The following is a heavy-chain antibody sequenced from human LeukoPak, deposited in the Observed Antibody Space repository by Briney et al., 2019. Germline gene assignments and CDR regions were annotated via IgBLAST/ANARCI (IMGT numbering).Heavy chain of an antibody. J-gene: IGHJ4*02. CDR1: GFTFSSYG. CDR2: ISYDGSNK. Sequence: GGSLRLSCAASGFTFSSYGMHWVRQAPGKGLEWVAVISYDGSNKYYADSVKDRFTISRDNGKNSLYLQMNSLRAEDTAVYYCARGPPYGSRSDFFDYWGQGTLVTVSS. V-gene: IGHV3-30*03. D-gene: IGHD3-10*01. CDR3: ARGPPYGSRSDFFDY.